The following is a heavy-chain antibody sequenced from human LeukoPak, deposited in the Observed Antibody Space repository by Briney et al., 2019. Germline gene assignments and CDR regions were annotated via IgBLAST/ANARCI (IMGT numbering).Heavy chain of an antibody. CDR1: GFTFSSYS. CDR3: AAWGLHELNPFDY. J-gene: IGHJ4*02. Sequence: GGSLRLSCAASGFTFSSYSMNWVRQAPGKGLEWVSSISSSSSYIYYADSVKGRFTISRDNAKNSLYLQMNSLRAEDTAVYYCAAWGLHELNPFDYWGQGTLVTVSS. V-gene: IGHV3-21*01. D-gene: IGHD1-26*01. CDR2: ISSSSSYI.